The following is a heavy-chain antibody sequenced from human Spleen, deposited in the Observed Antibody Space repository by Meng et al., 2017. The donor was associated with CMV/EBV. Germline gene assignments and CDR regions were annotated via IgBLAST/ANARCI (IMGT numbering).Heavy chain of an antibody. J-gene: IGHJ4*02. V-gene: IGHV1-2*02. CDR2: INPNRGDT. CDR1: GYTFTGYY. CDR3: ARAGLTIFGVVILDDY. Sequence: ASVKVSCKASGYTFTGYYMHWVRQAPGQGLEWMGWINPNRGDTNYAPKFQGSVTMTRDTSISTAYMELSRLRSDDTAVYYCARAGLTIFGVVILDDYWGQGTLVTVSS. D-gene: IGHD3-3*01.